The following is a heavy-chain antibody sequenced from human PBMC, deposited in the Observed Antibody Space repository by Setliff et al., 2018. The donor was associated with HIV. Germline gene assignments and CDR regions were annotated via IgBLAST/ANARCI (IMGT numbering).Heavy chain of an antibody. CDR2: MNPNSGNT. J-gene: IGHJ5*02. Sequence: ASVKVSCKASGYTFTSYDINWVRQATGQGLEWMGWMNPNSGNTGYAQKFQGRVTITRNTSISTAYMELSSLRSEGTAVYYCARGGTYCTNGVCYTHNWFDPWGQGTLVTVSS. CDR1: GYTFTSYD. CDR3: ARGGTYCTNGVCYTHNWFDP. V-gene: IGHV1-8*03. D-gene: IGHD2-8*01.